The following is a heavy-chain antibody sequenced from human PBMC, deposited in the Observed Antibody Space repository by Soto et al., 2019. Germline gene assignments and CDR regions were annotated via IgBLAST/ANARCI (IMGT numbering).Heavy chain of an antibody. CDR1: GYSFTNYW. V-gene: IGHV5-51*01. CDR2: ISPVDSDT. CDR3: GRVPSVVAPGNDYFGLDI. Sequence: GESLKISCKGSGYSFTNYWIGWVRQMPGKGLEWMGIISPVDSDTRYSPSFQGQVTISADKSISTAYLQWTSLSTSDTAIYYCGRVPSVVAPGNDYFGLDIWGQGTTVTVSS. D-gene: IGHD3-9*01. J-gene: IGHJ6*02.